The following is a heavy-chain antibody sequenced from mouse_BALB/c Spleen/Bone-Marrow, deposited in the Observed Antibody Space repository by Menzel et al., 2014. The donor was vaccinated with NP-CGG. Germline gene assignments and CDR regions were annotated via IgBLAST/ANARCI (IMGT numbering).Heavy chain of an antibody. CDR3: TRSLYYYPAY. CDR2: VYPGSDTA. J-gene: IGHJ3*01. Sequence: LKQSGPELVRPGASVKLSCKASGYTFTNFWMHWVRQRPGQGLEWIGNVYPGSDTANYDEKFKSKATLTVDTSSSTDYMQLSSLTSEDSAVYYCTRSLYYYPAYWGQGTLVTVST. D-gene: IGHD1-1*01. V-gene: IGHV1S22*01. CDR1: GYTFTNFW.